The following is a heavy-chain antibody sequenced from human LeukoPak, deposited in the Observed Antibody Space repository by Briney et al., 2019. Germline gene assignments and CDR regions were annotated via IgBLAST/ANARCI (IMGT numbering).Heavy chain of an antibody. CDR3: ARAHMTTVTLGDF. J-gene: IGHJ4*02. V-gene: IGHV1-2*02. CDR1: GYTFTGYY. Sequence: ASVKVSCKASGYTFTGYYIHWVRQAPGQGLEWMGWINPNSGVTNYAQKFQGRVTLTRDTPISTAYMEVSRLTSDDTAVYYCARAHMTTVTLGDFWGKGTLVTVSS. CDR2: INPNSGVT. D-gene: IGHD4-11*01.